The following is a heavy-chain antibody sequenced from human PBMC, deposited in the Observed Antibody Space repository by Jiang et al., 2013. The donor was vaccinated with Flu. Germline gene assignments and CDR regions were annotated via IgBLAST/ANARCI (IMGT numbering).Heavy chain of an antibody. D-gene: IGHD3-10*01. V-gene: IGHV4-38-2*02. CDR1: GYSISSAYY. CDR3: VGQRYGSGTYRAFDI. CDR2: IYHSGDT. Sequence: LLKPSETLSLTCTVSGYSISSAYYWGWVRQSPGKGLEWIGAIYHSGDTYYNPSLKSRVTTSVDTSKNQLSLRLSSATATDTAVYYCVGQRYGSGTYRAFDIWGQGTMVTVSS. J-gene: IGHJ3*02.